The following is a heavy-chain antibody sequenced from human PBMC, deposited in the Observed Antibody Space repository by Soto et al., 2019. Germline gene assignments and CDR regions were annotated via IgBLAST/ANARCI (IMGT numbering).Heavy chain of an antibody. J-gene: IGHJ5*01. CDR3: LREVIAVLGAIGRFDP. V-gene: IGHV3-74*01. CDR1: GVTFRDYW. Sequence: GESLRLSCAVSGVTFRDYWMHWVRHLPEKGLLWVSRIGTDGTSTNYADSVKGRFTISRSNPENTLYLQMNSLRAEDTGLYYCLREVIAVLGAIGRFDPLGQGTLGTVSS. D-gene: IGHD6-19*01. CDR2: IGTDGTST.